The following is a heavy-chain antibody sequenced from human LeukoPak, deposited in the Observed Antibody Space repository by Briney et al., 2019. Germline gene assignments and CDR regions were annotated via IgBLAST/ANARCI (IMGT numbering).Heavy chain of an antibody. V-gene: IGHV3-48*04. CDR2: IRARSSLV. D-gene: IGHD3-10*01. Sequence: PGGSLRLSCEASGFDFSLSSFNYIRQAPGKGLEWVSYIRARSSLVSYADSVRGRFTISRDDDKKSVSLQMHSLRADDTAVYYCAKGTKDYGSGSHNFDFWGQGILVTVSS. CDR1: GFDFSLSS. CDR3: AKGTKDYGSGSHNFDF. J-gene: IGHJ4*02.